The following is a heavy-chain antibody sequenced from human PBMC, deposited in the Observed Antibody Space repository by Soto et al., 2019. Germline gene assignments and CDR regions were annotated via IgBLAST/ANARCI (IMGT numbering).Heavy chain of an antibody. CDR3: AGHIAVSGTRGFDH. V-gene: IGHV4-4*02. CDR1: GGSITSNW. J-gene: IGHJ4*02. CDR2: IFHTGSA. Sequence: QVQLQESGPGLMKPSGTLSLTCAVSGGSITSNWWSWVRQPPGKGLECIAEIFHTGSANYNPSLMGRLTISMDKSRNHLSLNLNSVTAAVTAVYYCAGHIAVSGTRGFDHWGQGTLVTVSS. D-gene: IGHD2-21*01.